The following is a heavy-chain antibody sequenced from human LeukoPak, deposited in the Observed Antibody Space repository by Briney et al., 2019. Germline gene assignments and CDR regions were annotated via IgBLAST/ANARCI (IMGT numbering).Heavy chain of an antibody. CDR1: GGSISSGSYY. V-gene: IGHV4-61*02. CDR3: AISSWPTMNWFDP. Sequence: PSQTLSLACTVSGGSISSGSYYWSWIRQPAGKGLEWIGRIYTSGSTNYNPSLKSRVTISVDTSKNQFSLKLSSVTAADTAVYYCAISSWPTMNWFDPWGQGTLVTVSS. D-gene: IGHD6-13*01. CDR2: IYTSGST. J-gene: IGHJ5*02.